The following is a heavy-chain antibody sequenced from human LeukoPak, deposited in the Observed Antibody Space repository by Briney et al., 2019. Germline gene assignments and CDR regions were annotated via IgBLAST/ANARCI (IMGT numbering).Heavy chain of an antibody. Sequence: PGGSLRLSCAASGFTFSSYAMRWVRQAPGKGLEWVSAISGSGGSTYYADSVKGRFTISRDNSKNTLYLQMNSLRAEDTAVYYCAKWGSDIVVVPAAPYYYYYGMDVWGQGTTVTVSS. CDR1: GFTFSSYA. J-gene: IGHJ6*02. CDR2: ISGSGGST. V-gene: IGHV3-23*01. D-gene: IGHD2-2*01. CDR3: AKWGSDIVVVPAAPYYYYYGMDV.